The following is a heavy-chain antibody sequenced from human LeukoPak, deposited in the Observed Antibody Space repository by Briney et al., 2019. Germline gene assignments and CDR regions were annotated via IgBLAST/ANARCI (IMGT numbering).Heavy chain of an antibody. D-gene: IGHD3-22*01. CDR2: IYYSGST. CDR3: ARTGGSGYFLFDY. Sequence: SETLSLTCTVSGGSISSSSYYWGWIRQPPGKGLEWIGSIYYSGSTYYIPSLKSRVTISVDTSKNQFSLKLSSVTAADTAVYYCARTGGSGYFLFDYWGQGTLVTVSS. V-gene: IGHV4-39*01. CDR1: GGSISSSSYY. J-gene: IGHJ4*02.